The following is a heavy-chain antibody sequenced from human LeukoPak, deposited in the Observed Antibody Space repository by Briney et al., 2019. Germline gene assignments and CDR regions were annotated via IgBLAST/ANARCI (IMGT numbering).Heavy chain of an antibody. CDR3: VKDYYDSSGYYCGMGFDY. CDR2: ISSNGGST. D-gene: IGHD3-22*01. CDR1: GFTFSSYA. V-gene: IGHV3-64D*06. J-gene: IGHJ4*02. Sequence: GGSLRLSCSASGFTFSSYAMHWVRQAPGKGLEYVSAISSNGGSTYYADSVKGRFTISRDNSKNTLYLQMSSLRAEDTAVYYCVKDYYDSSGYYCGMGFDYWGQGTLVTVSS.